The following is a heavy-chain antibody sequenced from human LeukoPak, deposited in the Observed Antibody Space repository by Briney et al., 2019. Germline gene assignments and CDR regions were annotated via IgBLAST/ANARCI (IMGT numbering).Heavy chain of an antibody. CDR2: IKQDGSEK. Sequence: GGSLRLSCAASVFTFSSYWMSWVRQAPGKGLEWVANIKQDGSEKYYVDSLKGRFTISRENAKNSLYMQMNSLRADDTAVYYCARVPSALYYYDSSGHADYWGQGTLVTVSS. J-gene: IGHJ4*02. D-gene: IGHD3-22*01. CDR3: ARVPSALYYYDSSGHADY. CDR1: VFTFSSYW. V-gene: IGHV3-7*01.